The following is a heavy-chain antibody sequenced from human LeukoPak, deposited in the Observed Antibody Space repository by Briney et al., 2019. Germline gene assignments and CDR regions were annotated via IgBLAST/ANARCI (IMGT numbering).Heavy chain of an antibody. CDR1: GFTFSSYE. V-gene: IGHV3-48*03. CDR2: ISSSGSTI. J-gene: IGHJ3*02. CDR3: AMIVVVPARASDI. D-gene: IGHD2-2*01. Sequence: GGSLRLSCAASGFTFSSYEMNWVRQAPGKGLEWVSYISSSGSTIYYADSVKGRFTISRDNAKNSPYLQMNSLRAEDTAVYYCAMIVVVPARASDIWGQGTMVTVSS.